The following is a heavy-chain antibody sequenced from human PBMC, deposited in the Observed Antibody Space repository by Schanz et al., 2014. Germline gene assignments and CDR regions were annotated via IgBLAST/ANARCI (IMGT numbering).Heavy chain of an antibody. V-gene: IGHV3-21*01. CDR3: AREEGWGIAAAGPKHYYYGMDV. Sequence: EVQLVESGGGVVQFGRSLRLSCVASGFTFSSYAMTWVRQAPGKGLEWVSYISSSSSYIYYADSVKGRFTISRDNAKNSLYLQMNSLRAEDTAVYYCAREEGWGIAAAGPKHYYYGMDVWGQGTTVTVSS. J-gene: IGHJ6*02. CDR2: ISSSSSYI. D-gene: IGHD6-13*01. CDR1: GFTFSSYA.